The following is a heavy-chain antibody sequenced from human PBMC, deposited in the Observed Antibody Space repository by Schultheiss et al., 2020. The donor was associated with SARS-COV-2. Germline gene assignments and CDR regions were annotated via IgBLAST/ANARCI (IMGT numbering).Heavy chain of an antibody. Sequence: SETLSLTCTVSGGSVSSGSYYWSWIRQPPGKGLEWIGYIYYSGSTNYNPSLKSRVTISVDTSKNQFSLKLISVTAADTAVYYCARDLGGIVPDAFDIWGQGTMVTVSS. V-gene: IGHV4-61*01. CDR1: GGSVSSGSYY. D-gene: IGHD2-2*01. J-gene: IGHJ3*02. CDR3: ARDLGGIVPDAFDI. CDR2: IYYSGST.